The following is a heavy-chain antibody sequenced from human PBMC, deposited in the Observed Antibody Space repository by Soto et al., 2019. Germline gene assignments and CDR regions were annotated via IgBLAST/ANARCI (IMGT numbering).Heavy chain of an antibody. D-gene: IGHD3-16*02. CDR3: AREPWGSYRPNWFDP. V-gene: IGHV1-69*13. CDR1: GGTFSSYA. Sequence: SVKVSCKASGGTFSSYAISWVRQAPGQGLEWMGGIIPIFGTANYAQKFQGRVTITADESTSTAYMELSSLRSEDTAVYYCAREPWGSYRPNWFDPWGQGTLVTVSS. J-gene: IGHJ5*02. CDR2: IIPIFGTA.